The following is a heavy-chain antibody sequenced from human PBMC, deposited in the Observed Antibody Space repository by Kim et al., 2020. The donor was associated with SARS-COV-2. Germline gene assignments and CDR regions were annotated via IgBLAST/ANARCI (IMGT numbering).Heavy chain of an antibody. CDR2: ISYDGSDK. Sequence: GGSLRLSCAGSGFTFSSYGMHWVRQAPGKGLEWVALISYDGSDKYYADPVKGRFTISRDNSKNTVYLQMNSRRAEDTAVYYCAKDRDYYGSGSFGDWGKGNLVTVSS. CDR1: GFTFSSYG. CDR3: AKDRDYYGSGSFGD. J-gene: IGHJ4*02. D-gene: IGHD3-10*01. V-gene: IGHV3-30*18.